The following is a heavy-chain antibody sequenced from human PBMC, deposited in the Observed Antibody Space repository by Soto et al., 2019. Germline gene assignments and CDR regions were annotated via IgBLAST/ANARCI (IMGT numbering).Heavy chain of an antibody. V-gene: IGHV3-53*01. D-gene: IGHD2-2*01. Sequence: EVLLVESGGGLIQPGGYLRLSCAASGLIVSSNCLTWVRQAPGKGLECVSITCSGGTTYYADSVRGRFTISSDNSKNTLYLQMNSLRAEATAVYYCAGRLAPAASLDYWGQGTLVTVSS. CDR2: TCSGGTT. J-gene: IGHJ4*02. CDR1: GLIVSSNC. CDR3: AGRLAPAASLDY.